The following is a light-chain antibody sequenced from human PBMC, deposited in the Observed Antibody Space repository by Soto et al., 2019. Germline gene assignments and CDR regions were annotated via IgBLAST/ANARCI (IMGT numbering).Light chain of an antibody. CDR1: SANIGSNF. CDR2: KNN. Sequence: QSVLTQPPSASGTPGQRVTISCSGSSANIGSNFVYWYQQLPGTAPKLLIYKNNQRPSGVPDRFSGSKSGTSASLAISGLRSEDEADYYCSSTSFTGNSDLVVFGGGTKLTVL. CDR3: SSTSFTGNSDLVV. V-gene: IGLV1-47*01. J-gene: IGLJ2*01.